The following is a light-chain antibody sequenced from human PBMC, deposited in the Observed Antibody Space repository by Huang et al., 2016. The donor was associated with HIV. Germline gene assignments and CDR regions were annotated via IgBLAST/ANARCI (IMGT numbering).Light chain of an antibody. CDR3: QQYNNWPFT. CDR2: GAS. CDR1: QSVSSN. J-gene: IGKJ2*01. V-gene: IGKV3-15*01. Sequence: EIVMTQSPATLSVSPGERATLSCRASQSVSSNVAWYQQKPGQAPRLLIYGASPRATGFPARFSGSGSGTEFTVTISSLQSEDFAVYYCQQYNNWPFTFGQGTKLEIK.